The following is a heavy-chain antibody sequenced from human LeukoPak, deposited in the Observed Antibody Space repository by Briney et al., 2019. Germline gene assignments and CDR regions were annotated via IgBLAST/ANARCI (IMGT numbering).Heavy chain of an antibody. CDR1: GFTVSSSY. J-gene: IGHJ4*02. CDR2: IYSGGST. Sequence: EESLRLSCAASGFTVSSSYMSWVRQAPGKGLEWVSLIYSGGSTYYADSVRGRFTISRDPSKNTLYLQVSSLRAEDTAVYYCSRLYGDYRDFWGQGTLVTVSS. V-gene: IGHV3-53*01. CDR3: SRLYGDYRDF. D-gene: IGHD4-17*01.